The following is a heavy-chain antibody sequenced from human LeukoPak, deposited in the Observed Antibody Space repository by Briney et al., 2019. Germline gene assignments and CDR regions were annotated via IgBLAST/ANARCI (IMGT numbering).Heavy chain of an antibody. V-gene: IGHV3-7*01. CDR3: ARPELPGWSVLFDF. CDR2: INQDGSEK. Sequence: GGSLRLSCAASGFKFRKYWMSWVRQAPGKGLEWVANINQDGSEKYYADSVKGRFTIPRDNAGNSLSLQMNSLRAEDTAVYYCARPELPGWSVLFDFWGQGTLVTVSS. J-gene: IGHJ4*02. CDR1: GFKFRKYW. D-gene: IGHD2-15*01.